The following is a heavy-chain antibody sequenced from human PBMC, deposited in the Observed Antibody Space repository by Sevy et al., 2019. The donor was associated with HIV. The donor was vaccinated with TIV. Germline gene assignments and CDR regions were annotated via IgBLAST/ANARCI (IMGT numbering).Heavy chain of an antibody. CDR3: ARDRFYYGSGSYSPYYYYYGMDV. Sequence: SETLSLTCAVYGGSFSGYYWSWIRQPPGKGLEWIGEINHSGSTNYNPSLKSRVTISVDKSKNQFSLKLSSVTAADTAVYYCARDRFYYGSGSYSPYYYYYGMDVWGQGTTVTVSS. J-gene: IGHJ6*02. CDR1: GGSFSGYY. V-gene: IGHV4-34*01. CDR2: INHSGST. D-gene: IGHD3-10*01.